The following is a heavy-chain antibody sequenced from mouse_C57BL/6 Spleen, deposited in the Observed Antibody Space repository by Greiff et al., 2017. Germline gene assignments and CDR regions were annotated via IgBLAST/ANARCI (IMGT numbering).Heavy chain of an antibody. CDR1: GYTFTSYG. Sequence: SGAELARPGASVKLSCKASGYTFTSYGISWVKQRTGQGLEWIGEIYPRSGNTYYNEKFKGKATLTADKSSSTAYMELRSLTSEDSAVYFCARSEVYDGPYAMDYWGQGTSVTVSS. J-gene: IGHJ4*01. CDR3: ARSEVYDGPYAMDY. V-gene: IGHV1-81*01. CDR2: IYPRSGNT. D-gene: IGHD2-3*01.